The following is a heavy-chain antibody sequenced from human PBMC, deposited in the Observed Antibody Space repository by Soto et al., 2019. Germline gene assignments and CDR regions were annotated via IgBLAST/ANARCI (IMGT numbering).Heavy chain of an antibody. D-gene: IGHD3-22*01. J-gene: IGHJ4*02. CDR1: GYTFTSYA. CDR2: INAGNGNT. Sequence: ASVKVSCKASGYTFTSYAMHWVRQAPGQRLEWMGWINAGNGNTKYSQKFQGRVTITRDTSASTAYMELSSLRSEDTAVYYCARAAGGSGYYDFDYWGQGALVTVSS. V-gene: IGHV1-3*01. CDR3: ARAAGGSGYYDFDY.